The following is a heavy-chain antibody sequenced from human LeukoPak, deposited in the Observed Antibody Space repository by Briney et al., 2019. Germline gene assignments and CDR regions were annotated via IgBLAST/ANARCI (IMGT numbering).Heavy chain of an antibody. CDR2: SIPILGIA. CDR3: ARGVVAYYYDSSGYVFDP. J-gene: IGHJ5*02. CDR1: GGTFSSYA. Sequence: ASVKVSCKASGGTFSSYAISWVRQAPGQGLEWMGRSIPILGIANYAQKFQGRVTIPADKSTSTAYMELSSLRSDDTAGYYCARGVVAYYYDSSGYVFDPWGQGTLVTVSS. D-gene: IGHD3-22*01. V-gene: IGHV1-69*04.